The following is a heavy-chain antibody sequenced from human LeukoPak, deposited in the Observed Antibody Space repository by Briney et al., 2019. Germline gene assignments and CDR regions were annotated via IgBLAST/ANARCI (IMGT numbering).Heavy chain of an antibody. V-gene: IGHV1-46*01. Sequence: ASVKVSCKASGYTFTSYYMHWVRQAPGQGLEWMGIINPSGGSTSYAQKFQGRVTMTRDTSTSTVYMELRSLRSDDTAVYYCARDPATLDFWSGQGNMDVWGKGTTVTVSS. D-gene: IGHD3-3*01. J-gene: IGHJ6*03. CDR1: GYTFTSYY. CDR3: ARDPATLDFWSGQGNMDV. CDR2: INPSGGST.